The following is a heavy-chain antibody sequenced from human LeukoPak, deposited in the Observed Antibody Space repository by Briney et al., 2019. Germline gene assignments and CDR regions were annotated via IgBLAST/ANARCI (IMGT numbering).Heavy chain of an antibody. J-gene: IGHJ4*02. V-gene: IGHV3-23*01. CDR3: ARAMDS. Sequence: GGSLRLSCLTSGFTFSTNAMSWVRQAPGKGLEWISGISGSGASTYYADSVTGRFTISRDNSRNTLYLQMNSLRGDDTAVYYCARAMDSWGQGTLVTVSS. CDR1: GFTFSTNA. CDR2: ISGSGAST.